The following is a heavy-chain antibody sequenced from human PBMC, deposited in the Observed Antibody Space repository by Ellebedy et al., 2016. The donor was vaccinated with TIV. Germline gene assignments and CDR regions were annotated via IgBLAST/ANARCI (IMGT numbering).Heavy chain of an antibody. J-gene: IGHJ5*02. D-gene: IGHD5-24*01. CDR1: RYTFTSYD. CDR2: MNPKSGNS. Sequence: ASVKVSXKASRYTFTSYDINWVRQASGQGLEWMGWMNPKSGNSGYAQKFQGRVTMTRDTSISTAYMELSSLRSDDTAVYYCAREFLQLRQDWFDPWGQGTLVTVSS. CDR3: AREFLQLRQDWFDP. V-gene: IGHV1-8*01.